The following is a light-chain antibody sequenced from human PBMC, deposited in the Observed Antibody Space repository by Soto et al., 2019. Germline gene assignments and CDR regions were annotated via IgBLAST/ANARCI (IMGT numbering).Light chain of an antibody. CDR2: KAS. CDR1: QSISSW. Sequence: DIQMTQSPSTLSASVGDRVTITCRASQSISSWLAWYQQKPGKAPKLLIYKASSFESGVPSRFSGSGSGTEFTLTIGSVQPDGFATCYCQQYNSYGTFGQGTKVEIK. J-gene: IGKJ1*01. V-gene: IGKV1-5*03. CDR3: QQYNSYGT.